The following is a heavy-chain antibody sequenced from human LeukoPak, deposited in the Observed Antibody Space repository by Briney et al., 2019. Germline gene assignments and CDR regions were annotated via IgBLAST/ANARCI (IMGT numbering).Heavy chain of an antibody. V-gene: IGHV4-39*07. Sequence: PSETLSLTCTVSGGSISSSSYYWGWIRQPPGKGLEWIGNIYYSGSTYYNPSLKSRVTISVDTSKNQFFLKLTSVTAADTAVYYCAREHYGSGDYWGQGTQVTVSS. CDR2: IYYSGST. J-gene: IGHJ4*02. D-gene: IGHD3-10*01. CDR1: GGSISSSSYY. CDR3: AREHYGSGDY.